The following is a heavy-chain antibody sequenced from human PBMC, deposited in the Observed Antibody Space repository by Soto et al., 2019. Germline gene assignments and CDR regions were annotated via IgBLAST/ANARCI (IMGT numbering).Heavy chain of an antibody. V-gene: IGHV3-23*01. CDR1: GFTFSDYA. J-gene: IGHJ4*02. CDR2: ISGSGGTT. Sequence: GGSLRLSCAASGFTFSDYAMSWVRQAPGKGLERVSAISGSGGTTYYADSVKGRFTISRDNSKNTMYLQVNSLRAEDTAIYYCAQVMNSGWYLAYWGQGTLVTVSS. D-gene: IGHD6-19*01. CDR3: AQVMNSGWYLAY.